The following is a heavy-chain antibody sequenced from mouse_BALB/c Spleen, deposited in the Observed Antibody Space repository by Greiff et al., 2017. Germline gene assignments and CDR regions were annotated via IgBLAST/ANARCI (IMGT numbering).Heavy chain of an antibody. Sequence: EVKLQESGPGLVKPSQSLSLTCSVTGYSITSGYYWNWIRQFPGNKLEWMGYISYDGSNNYNPSLKNRISITRDTSKNQFFLKLNSVTTEDTATYYCARDMITTGGYYFDYWGQGTTLTVSS. V-gene: IGHV3-6*02. CDR2: ISYDGSN. CDR1: GYSITSGYY. J-gene: IGHJ2*01. D-gene: IGHD2-4*01. CDR3: ARDMITTGGYYFDY.